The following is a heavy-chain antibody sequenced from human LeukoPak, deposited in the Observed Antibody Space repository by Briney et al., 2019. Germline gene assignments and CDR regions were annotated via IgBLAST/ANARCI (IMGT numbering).Heavy chain of an antibody. V-gene: IGHV3-30*18. CDR2: ISYDGSNK. Sequence: PGRSLRLSCAASGFTFSSHGMHWVRQAPGKGLEWVAVISYDGSNKYYADSVKGRFTISRDNSKNTLYLQMNSLRAEDTAVYYCVKAHVEMATDYWGQGTLVTVSS. D-gene: IGHD5-24*01. J-gene: IGHJ4*02. CDR1: GFTFSSHG. CDR3: VKAHVEMATDY.